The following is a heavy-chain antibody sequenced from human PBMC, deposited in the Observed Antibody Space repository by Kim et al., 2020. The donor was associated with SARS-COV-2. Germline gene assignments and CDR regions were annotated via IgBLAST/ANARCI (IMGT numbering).Heavy chain of an antibody. CDR2: ISAYNGNT. J-gene: IGHJ6*03. Sequence: ASVKVSCKASGYTFTSYGISWVRQAPGQGLEWMGWISAYNGNTNYAQKLQGRVTMTTDTSTSTAYMELRSLRSDDTAVYYCARVSSGTTGYYFYYYMDVWGKGTTVNVS. V-gene: IGHV1-18*01. CDR3: ARVSSGTTGYYFYYYMDV. CDR1: GYTFTSYG. D-gene: IGHD1-7*01.